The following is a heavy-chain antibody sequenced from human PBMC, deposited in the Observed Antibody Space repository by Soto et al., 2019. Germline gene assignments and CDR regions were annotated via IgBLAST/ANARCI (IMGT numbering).Heavy chain of an antibody. CDR3: ARGGLGYYYGMDV. Sequence: NPSETLSLTCAVYGGSFSGYYWSWIRQPPGKGLEWIGEINHSGSTNYNPSLKSRVTISVDTSKNQFSLKLSSVTAADTALYYCARGGLGYYYGMDVWGQGTTVTVSS. CDR1: GGSFSGYY. D-gene: IGHD3-9*01. J-gene: IGHJ6*02. V-gene: IGHV4-34*01. CDR2: INHSGST.